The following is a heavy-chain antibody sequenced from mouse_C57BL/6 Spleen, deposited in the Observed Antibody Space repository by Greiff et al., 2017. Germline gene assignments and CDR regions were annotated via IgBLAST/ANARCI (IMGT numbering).Heavy chain of an antibody. CDR3: TSYYYGSP. CDR2: IDPENGDT. Sequence: EVQLQQSGAELVRPGASVKLSCTASGFNIKDDYMHWVKQRPEQGLEWIGWIDPENGDTEYASKFQGKATITADTSSNTAYLQLSSLTSEDTAVYYCTSYYYGSPWGQGTTLTVSS. D-gene: IGHD1-1*01. J-gene: IGHJ2*01. CDR1: GFNIKDDY. V-gene: IGHV14-4*01.